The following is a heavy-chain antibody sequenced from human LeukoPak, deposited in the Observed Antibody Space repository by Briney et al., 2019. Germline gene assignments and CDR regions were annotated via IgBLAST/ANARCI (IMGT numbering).Heavy chain of an antibody. CDR2: ISWNSGSI. V-gene: IGHV3-9*01. J-gene: IGHJ4*02. CDR1: GFTFDDYA. Sequence: GRSLRLSCAASGFTFDDYAMHWVRQAPGKGLEWVSGISWNSGSIGYADSVKGRFTISRDNAKNSLYLQMNSLRAEDTAVYYCARDFDYGDFFDYWGQGTLVTVSS. D-gene: IGHD4-17*01. CDR3: ARDFDYGDFFDY.